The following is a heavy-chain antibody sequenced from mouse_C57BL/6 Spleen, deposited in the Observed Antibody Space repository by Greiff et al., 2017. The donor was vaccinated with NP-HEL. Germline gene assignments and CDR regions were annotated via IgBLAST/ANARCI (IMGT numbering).Heavy chain of an antibody. CDR2: IHPNSGST. CDR3: ARADDYDSNWDLDV. Sequence: QVQLQQPGAELVKPADSVTLSCKASGYTFTSYWMHWVKQRPGQGLEWIGMIHPNSGSTNYNEKFKSKATLTVDKSSRTAYMQLSSLTAEDSAVYYGARADDYDSNWDLDVWGTGTTVTVSS. V-gene: IGHV1-64*01. CDR1: GYTFTSYW. D-gene: IGHD2-4*01. J-gene: IGHJ1*03.